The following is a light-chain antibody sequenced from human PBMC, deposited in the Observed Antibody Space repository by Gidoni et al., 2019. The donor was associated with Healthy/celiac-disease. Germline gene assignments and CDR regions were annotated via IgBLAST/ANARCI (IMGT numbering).Light chain of an antibody. CDR3: AAWDDSLNEGV. J-gene: IGLJ1*01. Sequence: QSVLTQPPSASGTPGQRVTISCSGSSSTIGSNTVNWYQQRPGTAPKHLIYSNNQRPSGVPVRFSGSKSGTSASLAISGLQSEDEADYYCAAWDDSLNEGVFGTGTKVTVL. CDR1: SSTIGSNT. CDR2: SNN. V-gene: IGLV1-44*01.